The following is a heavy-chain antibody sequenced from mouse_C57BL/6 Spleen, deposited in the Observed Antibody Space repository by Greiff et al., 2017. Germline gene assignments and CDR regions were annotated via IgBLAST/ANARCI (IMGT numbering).Heavy chain of an antibody. CDR3: AIYGNYVAY. CDR1: GYTFTSYW. V-gene: IGHV1-69*01. D-gene: IGHD2-1*01. J-gene: IGHJ3*01. CDR2: IDPSDSYT. Sequence: QVQLKQPGAELVMPGASVKLSCKASGYTFTSYWMHWVKQRPGQGLEWIGEIDPSDSYTNYNQKFKGKSTLTVDKSSSTAYMQLSSLTSEDSAVYYCAIYGNYVAYWGQGTLVTVSA.